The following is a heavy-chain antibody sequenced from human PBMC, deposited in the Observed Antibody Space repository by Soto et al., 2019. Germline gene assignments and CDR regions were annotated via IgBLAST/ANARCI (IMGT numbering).Heavy chain of an antibody. V-gene: IGHV3-48*03. CDR1: GFTFSSYE. CDR3: ATNAAYCGGDCYSFPFDY. Sequence: GGSLRLSCAASGFTFSSYEMNWVRQAPGKGLEWVSYISSSGSTIYYADSVKGRFTISRDNAKNSLYLQMNSLRAEDTAVYYCATNAAYCGGDCYSFPFDYWGQGTLVTVSS. CDR2: ISSSGSTI. J-gene: IGHJ4*02. D-gene: IGHD2-21*02.